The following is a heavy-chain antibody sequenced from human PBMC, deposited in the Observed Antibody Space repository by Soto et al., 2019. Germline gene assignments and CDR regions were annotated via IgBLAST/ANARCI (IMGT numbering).Heavy chain of an antibody. J-gene: IGHJ4*02. V-gene: IGHV4-59*01. Sequence: QVQLQESGPGLVKPSETLSLTCTVSGVSFRPYYWSWIRQAPGKGLEWIGYIYYSGSSNYNHSLKSRVTMSVDTSKNQLSLKLSSVTAADTAVYYCARDQGGPFDYWGQGTLVTVSS. D-gene: IGHD2-15*01. CDR3: ARDQGGPFDY. CDR2: IYYSGSS. CDR1: GVSFRPYY.